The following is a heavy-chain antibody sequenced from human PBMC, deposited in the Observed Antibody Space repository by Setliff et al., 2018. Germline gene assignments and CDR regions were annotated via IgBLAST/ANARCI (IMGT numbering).Heavy chain of an antibody. V-gene: IGHV3-7*01. CDR1: GFTFSDYW. J-gene: IGHJ4*02. D-gene: IGHD2-15*01. Sequence: PGGSLRLSCAGSGFTFSDYWMSWVRQAPGKGLEWVANIKQDGSEKYYVDSVKGRFTISRDGSKNTLYLDMSSLRSEDTAVYYCAKRGPYCSGGTCHYYFDYWGQGTLVTVSS. CDR2: IKQDGSEK. CDR3: AKRGPYCSGGTCHYYFDY.